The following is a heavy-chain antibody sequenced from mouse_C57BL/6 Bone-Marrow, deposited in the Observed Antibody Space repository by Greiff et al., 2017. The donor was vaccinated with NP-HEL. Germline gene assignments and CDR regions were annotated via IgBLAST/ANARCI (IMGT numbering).Heavy chain of an antibody. J-gene: IGHJ3*01. V-gene: IGHV1-64*01. CDR1: GYTFTSYW. D-gene: IGHD2-1*01. CDR2: IHPNSGST. CDR3: AREDGNPRFAY. Sequence: VQLQQPGAELVKPGASVKLSCKASGYTFTSYWMHWVKQRPGQGLEWIGMIHPNSGSTNYTEKFKSKATLTVDKSSSTAYMQLSSLTSEDSAVYYCAREDGNPRFAYWGQGTLVTVSA.